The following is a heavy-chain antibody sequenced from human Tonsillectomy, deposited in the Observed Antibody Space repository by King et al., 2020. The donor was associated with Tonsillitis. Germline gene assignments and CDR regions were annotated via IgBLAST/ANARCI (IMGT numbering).Heavy chain of an antibody. CDR2: IRSKAYGGTT. Sequence: VQLVESGGGLVQPGRSLRLSCTASGLTFGDYAMTWVRQAPAKGLEWVGCIRSKAYGGTTEYAASVKGRFTISRDDSKSIAYLQMNSLKTEDTAVYYCTRVPRWSTLYAFDIWGQGTMVTVSS. CDR1: GLTFGDYA. D-gene: IGHD3-3*01. J-gene: IGHJ3*02. V-gene: IGHV3-49*04. CDR3: TRVPRWSTLYAFDI.